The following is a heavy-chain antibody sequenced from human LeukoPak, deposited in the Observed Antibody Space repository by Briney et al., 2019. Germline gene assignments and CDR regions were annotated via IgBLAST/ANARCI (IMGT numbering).Heavy chain of an antibody. CDR3: ARHSTRGGDFDY. Sequence: SETLSLTCTVSGGSISSYYWSWIRQAPGKGPEWIGYLHYSGSTNYNPSLESRVTISVDTSKNQFSLKLTSVTAADTAVYYCARHSTRGGDFDYWGQGTLVSVPS. CDR2: LHYSGST. D-gene: IGHD2-21*01. J-gene: IGHJ4*02. CDR1: GGSISSYY. V-gene: IGHV4-59*08.